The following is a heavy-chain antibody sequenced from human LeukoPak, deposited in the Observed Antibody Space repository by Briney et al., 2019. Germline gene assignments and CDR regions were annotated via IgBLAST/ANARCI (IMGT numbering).Heavy chain of an antibody. CDR1: GFTFSSYW. D-gene: IGHD6-19*01. J-gene: IGHJ6*03. CDR2: INSDGSST. V-gene: IGHV3-74*01. Sequence: PGGSLRLSCAASGFTFSSYWMHWVRQAPGKGLVWVSRINSDGSSTSYADSVKGRFTISRDNAKNTPYLQMNSLRAEDTAVYYCARAGIAVAGFKDYYYYMDVWGKGTTVTVSS. CDR3: ARAGIAVAGFKDYYYYMDV.